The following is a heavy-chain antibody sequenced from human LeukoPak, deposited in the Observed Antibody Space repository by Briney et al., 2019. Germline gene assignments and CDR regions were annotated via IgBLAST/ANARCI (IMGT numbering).Heavy chain of an antibody. V-gene: IGHV3-23*01. CDR1: GFTFSSYA. J-gene: IGHJ4*02. CDR3: VRSLDY. CDR2: IAGSDGFT. Sequence: GGSLRLSCAASGFTFSSYAMSWVRQAPGKGLEWVSVIAGSDGFTQYADSVKGRFTISRDNSKNTVYLQMNRLRVEDTALYCCVRSLDYWGQGTLVTVSS.